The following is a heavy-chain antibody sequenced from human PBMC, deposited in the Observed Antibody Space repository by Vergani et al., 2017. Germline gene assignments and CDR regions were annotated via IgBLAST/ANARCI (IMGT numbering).Heavy chain of an antibody. Sequence: QVQLQESGPGLVKPSETLSLTCTVSGGSISSYYWSWIRQPPGKGLEWIGYIYYSGSTNYNPSLKSRVTISVDTSKNQFSLKLSSVTAADTAMYYCARAVAARPGDWVIAETGDAFDIWGQGTMVTVSS. J-gene: IGHJ3*02. CDR3: ARAVAARPGDWVIAETGDAFDI. CDR1: GGSISSYY. CDR2: IYYSGST. V-gene: IGHV4-59*01. D-gene: IGHD6-6*01.